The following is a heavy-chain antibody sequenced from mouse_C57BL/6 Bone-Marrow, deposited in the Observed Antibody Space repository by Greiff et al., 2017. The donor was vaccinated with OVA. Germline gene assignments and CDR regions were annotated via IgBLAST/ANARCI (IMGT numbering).Heavy chain of an antibody. CDR3: ARCRWHYWYFDV. Sequence: VQLQQSGAELVRPGTSVKVSCKSSGYAFTNYLIEWVKQRPGQGLEWIGVINPGSGGTHYNEKFKGKATLTADKSSSTAYMQLSSLTSEDSAVYFCARCRWHYWYFDVWGTGTTVTVSS. J-gene: IGHJ1*03. V-gene: IGHV1-54*01. CDR2: INPGSGGT. D-gene: IGHD2-3*01. CDR1: GYAFTNYL.